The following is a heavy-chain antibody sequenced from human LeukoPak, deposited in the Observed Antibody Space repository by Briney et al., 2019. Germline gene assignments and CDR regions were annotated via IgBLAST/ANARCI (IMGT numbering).Heavy chain of an antibody. CDR1: GFTFSSYA. D-gene: IGHD2-2*01. Sequence: GGSLRLSCAASGFTFSSYAMSWVRQAAGKGLEWVSASSGSGGSTYYADSVKGRFTISRDNSKNTLYLQMNSLRAEDTAVYYYAKSVSAYCSSTSCQIAHLDYWGQGTLVTVSS. J-gene: IGHJ4*02. CDR3: AKSVSAYCSSTSCQIAHLDY. CDR2: SSGSGGST. V-gene: IGHV3-23*01.